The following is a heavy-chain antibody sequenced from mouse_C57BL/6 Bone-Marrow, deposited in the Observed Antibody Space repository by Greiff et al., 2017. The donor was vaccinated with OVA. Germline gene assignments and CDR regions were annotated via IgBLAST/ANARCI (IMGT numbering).Heavy chain of an antibody. CDR2: ISSGGSYT. CDR1: GFTFSSYG. CDR3: ARVYYSNCFDY. V-gene: IGHV5-6*01. J-gene: IGHJ2*01. D-gene: IGHD2-5*01. Sequence: EVKLVESGGDLVKPGGSLKLSCAASGFTFSSYGMSWVRQTPDKRLEWVATISSGGSYTYYPDSVKGRFTISRDNAKNTRYLQMSSLKSEDTAMYYCARVYYSNCFDYWGQGTTLTVSS.